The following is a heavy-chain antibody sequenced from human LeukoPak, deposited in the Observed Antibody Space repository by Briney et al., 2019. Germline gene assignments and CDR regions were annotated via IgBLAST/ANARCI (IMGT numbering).Heavy chain of an antibody. V-gene: IGHV1-18*01. CDR1: GYTFTSYG. Sequence: GASVKVSCKASGYTFTSYGISWVRQAPGQGLEWMGWISAYNGNTNYAQKLQGRVTMTRNTSISTAYMELSSLRSEDTAVYYCARVQWLVGRNYYYYYYMDVWGKGTTVTISS. D-gene: IGHD6-19*01. CDR2: ISAYNGNT. CDR3: ARVQWLVGRNYYYYYYMDV. J-gene: IGHJ6*03.